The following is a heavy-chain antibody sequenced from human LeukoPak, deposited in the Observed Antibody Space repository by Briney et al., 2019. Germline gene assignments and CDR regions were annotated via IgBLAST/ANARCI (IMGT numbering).Heavy chain of an antibody. D-gene: IGHD3-16*01. J-gene: IGHJ4*02. Sequence: PGRSLRLSCAASGFTFDDYAMHWVRQAPGKGLEWVSGISWNSGFIAYADSVKGRFTISRDNAKNSLYLKMNSLKPEDMALYYCAKGADYVGEDYFDYWGQGTLVTVSS. V-gene: IGHV3-9*03. CDR2: ISWNSGFI. CDR1: GFTFDDYA. CDR3: AKGADYVGEDYFDY.